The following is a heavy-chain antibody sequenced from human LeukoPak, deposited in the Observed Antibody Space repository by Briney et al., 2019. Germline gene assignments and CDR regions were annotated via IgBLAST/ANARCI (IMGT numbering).Heavy chain of an antibody. J-gene: IGHJ4*02. CDR2: ISDSGGST. CDR1: GFTFSSYA. V-gene: IGHV3-23*01. D-gene: IGHD3-10*02. Sequence: GGSLRLSCAASGFTFSSYAMSWVRQVQGKGLEWVSGISDSGGSTYYEDSVKGRFTISRDNSKNTLYLQMNSLRAEDTAVYYCASRQGLGWHYVNWGQGTLVTVSS. CDR3: ASRQGLGWHYVN.